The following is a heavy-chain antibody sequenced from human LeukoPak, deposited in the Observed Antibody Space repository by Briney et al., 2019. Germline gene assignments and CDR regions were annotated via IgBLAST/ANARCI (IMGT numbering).Heavy chain of an antibody. J-gene: IGHJ4*02. Sequence: PGRSLRLSCTGSGFTFGDYAMSWVRQAPWKGLEWVGSIRKKDYGGTTGYAASVKGRFTISRDDSKSIAYLQMNSLKAEDTAVYYCTRGLSAVAGTHFDCWGQGTLVTVSS. CDR3: TRGLSAVAGTHFDC. CDR2: IRKKDYGGTT. V-gene: IGHV3-49*04. D-gene: IGHD6-19*01. CDR1: GFTFGDYA.